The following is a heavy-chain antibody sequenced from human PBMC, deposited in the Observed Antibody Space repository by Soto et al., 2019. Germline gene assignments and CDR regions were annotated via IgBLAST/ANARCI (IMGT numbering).Heavy chain of an antibody. CDR3: AKRSPDDAFDI. Sequence: GGSLRPSCVASGFPFSSYGMHWVRQAPGKGLEWVAVISYDGSNKYYADSVKGRFTISRDNSKNTLYLQMNSLRAEDTAVYYCAKRSPDDAFDIWGQGTMVTVSS. V-gene: IGHV3-30*18. J-gene: IGHJ3*02. CDR1: GFPFSSYG. CDR2: ISYDGSNK.